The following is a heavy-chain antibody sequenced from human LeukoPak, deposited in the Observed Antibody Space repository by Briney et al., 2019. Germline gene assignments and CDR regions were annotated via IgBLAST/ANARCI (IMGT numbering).Heavy chain of an antibody. J-gene: IGHJ4*02. CDR3: ASSRYTGSYSTIDF. Sequence: SETLSLTCTVSAGSVTNGDYYWSWLRQPPGKALEWIGFVYYTGSTYYTPSLEGRATISLDTSKNQFSLKLSSVTAADTAMYYCASSRYTGSYSTIDFWGQGTLVTVSS. CDR1: AGSVTNGDYY. CDR2: VYYTGST. D-gene: IGHD1-26*01. V-gene: IGHV4-61*08.